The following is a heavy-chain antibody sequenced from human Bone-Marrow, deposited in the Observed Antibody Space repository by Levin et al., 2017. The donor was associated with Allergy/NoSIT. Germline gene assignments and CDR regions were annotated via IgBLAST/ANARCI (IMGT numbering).Heavy chain of an antibody. Sequence: SQPLSLPCVVSGYSIRSGYNWGWIRQSPGTGLEWIGSIYHSGSTYYNPSLKSRVTISVDTSKNQFSLKLSSVTAADTAVYYCARAGMITFGGSQFDYWGQGTRVTVSS. J-gene: IGHJ4*02. CDR2: IYHSGST. D-gene: IGHD3-16*01. CDR3: ARAGMITFGGSQFDY. CDR1: GYSIRSGYN. V-gene: IGHV4-38-2*01.